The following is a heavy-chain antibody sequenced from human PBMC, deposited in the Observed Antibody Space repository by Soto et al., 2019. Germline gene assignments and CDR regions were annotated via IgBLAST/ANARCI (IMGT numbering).Heavy chain of an antibody. CDR3: AKDDFTDRGNDYFDY. J-gene: IGHJ4*02. V-gene: IGHV3-23*01. CDR2: IGASGDIT. D-gene: IGHD2-15*01. Sequence: GGSLRLSCAASGFSFTNFAMSWVRQAPGKGLEWVAGIGASGDITWYADSVKGRLSISRDNSKNTLYLQLNSLRFEDTAVYYCAKDDFTDRGNDYFDYWGPGTLVTVSS. CDR1: GFSFTNFA.